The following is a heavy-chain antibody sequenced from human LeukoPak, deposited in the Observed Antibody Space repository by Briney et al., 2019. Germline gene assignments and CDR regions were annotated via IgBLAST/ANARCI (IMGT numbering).Heavy chain of an antibody. Sequence: SEPLSLPCSVSGGSISSSNYYWGWIRPPPGKGLEWIGSMYSSGTTYYNPSLKSRVTISLDSSKNQFSLRLTSVTAADTAVYYCARGGSYTMVKNYWGQGTLVTVSS. CDR1: GGSISSSNYY. CDR3: ARGGSYTMVKNY. CDR2: MYSSGTT. J-gene: IGHJ4*02. V-gene: IGHV4-39*07. D-gene: IGHD1-26*01.